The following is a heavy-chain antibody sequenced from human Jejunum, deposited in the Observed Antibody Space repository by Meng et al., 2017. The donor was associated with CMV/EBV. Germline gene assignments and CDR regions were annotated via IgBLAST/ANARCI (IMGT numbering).Heavy chain of an antibody. Sequence: GGSISNNRIYWAWIRQAPGKGLEWIGNVYYTGSNFYNPSLKSRVTISIDTSKNQFSLKLSSVNAADTAVYYCAPYYSGSGTYPSDPWGQGTLVTSPQ. CDR3: APYYSGSGTYPSDP. V-gene: IGHV4-39*07. J-gene: IGHJ5*02. CDR2: VYYTGSN. D-gene: IGHD3-10*01. CDR1: GGSISNNRIY.